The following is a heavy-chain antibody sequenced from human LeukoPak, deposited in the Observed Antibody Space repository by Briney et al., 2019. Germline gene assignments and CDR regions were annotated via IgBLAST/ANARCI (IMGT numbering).Heavy chain of an antibody. V-gene: IGHV3-11*01. J-gene: IGHJ4*02. CDR3: ARDRGRAVAGMMAGGY. D-gene: IGHD6-19*01. Sequence: GGSLRLSCAASGFTFSDYYVSWIRQAPGKGLEWVSYISSSGSTIYYADSVKGRFTISRDNAKNSLYLQMNSLRAEDTAVYYCARDRGRAVAGMMAGGYWGQGTLVTVSS. CDR1: GFTFSDYY. CDR2: ISSSGSTI.